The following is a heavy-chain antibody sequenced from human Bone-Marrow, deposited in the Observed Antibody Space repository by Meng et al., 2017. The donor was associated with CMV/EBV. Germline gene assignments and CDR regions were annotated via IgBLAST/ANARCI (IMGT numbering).Heavy chain of an antibody. V-gene: IGHV3-48*04. CDR3: ARTDHDLPSASLDF. CDR2: ISLSTTTI. Sequence: GESLKISCAASGFTFSSYWMSWVRQAPGKGLEWLSYISLSTTTIFYADSVKGRFTISRDNAKNSLFLQMNSLRAEDTAVYYCARTDHDLPSASLDFWGQGTLVTVSS. J-gene: IGHJ4*02. D-gene: IGHD2-2*01. CDR1: GFTFSSYW.